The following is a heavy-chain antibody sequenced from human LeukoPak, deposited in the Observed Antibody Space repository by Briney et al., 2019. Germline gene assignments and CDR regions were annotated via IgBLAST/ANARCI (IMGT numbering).Heavy chain of an antibody. D-gene: IGHD2-8*01. CDR2: ISESGDKT. CDR1: GFTFSSYA. V-gene: IGHV3-23*01. CDR3: VKPSVNNGLFGY. Sequence: GGSLRLSCAASGFTFSSYAMSWVRQAPGKGLECVSSISESGDKTYYADSVKGRFTISRGNSKNTLYLQMSSLRSEDTAVYHCVKPSVNNGLFGYWGQGTPVTVSS. J-gene: IGHJ4*02.